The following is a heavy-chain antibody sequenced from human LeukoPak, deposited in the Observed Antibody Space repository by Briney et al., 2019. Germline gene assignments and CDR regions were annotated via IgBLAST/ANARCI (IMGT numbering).Heavy chain of an antibody. CDR3: AKDGTGYSSSWVDY. CDR1: GFTFSSYA. J-gene: IGHJ4*02. D-gene: IGHD6-13*01. V-gene: IGHV3-23*01. CDR2: ISGSGGST. Sequence: GGSLRLSCAASGFTFSSYAMSWVRQAPGKGLEWVSAISGSGGSTYYAVSVKGRFTISRDNSKNTLYLQMNSLRAEDTAVYYCAKDGTGYSSSWVDYWGQGTLVTVSS.